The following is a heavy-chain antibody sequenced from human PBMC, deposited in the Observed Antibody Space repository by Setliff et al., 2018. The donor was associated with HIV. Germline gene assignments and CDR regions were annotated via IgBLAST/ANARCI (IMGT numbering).Heavy chain of an antibody. CDR2: IYHTGRT. Sequence: PSETLSLTCSVSGGSIDNNKYYWTWIRQPPGKGLEWTGSIYHTGRTYYNRSLESRLTISIDTSKNQFSLKLTSVTAADTAMYYCASRIYYYDESRVLREEGFVPWGQGTLVTASS. CDR1: GGSIDNNKYY. D-gene: IGHD3-22*01. V-gene: IGHV4-39*01. J-gene: IGHJ5*02. CDR3: ASRIYYYDESRVLREEGFVP.